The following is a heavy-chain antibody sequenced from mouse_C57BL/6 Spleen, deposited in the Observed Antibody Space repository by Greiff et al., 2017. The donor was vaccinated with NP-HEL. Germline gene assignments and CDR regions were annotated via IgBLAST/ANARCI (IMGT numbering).Heavy chain of an antibody. V-gene: IGHV1-69*01. D-gene: IGHD3-2*02. CDR3: ARGDSSGFDY. CDR2: IDPSDSYT. Sequence: QVQLQQPGAELVMPWASVTLSCKASGYTFTSYWMHWVKQRPGQGLEWIGEIDPSDSYTNYNQKFKGKSTLTVDKSSSTAYMQLSSLTSEDSAVYYCARGDSSGFDYWGQGTTLTVSS. CDR1: GYTFTSYW. J-gene: IGHJ2*01.